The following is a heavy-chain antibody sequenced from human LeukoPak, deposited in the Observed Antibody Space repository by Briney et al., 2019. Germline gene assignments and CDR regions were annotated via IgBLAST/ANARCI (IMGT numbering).Heavy chain of an antibody. Sequence: SETLSLTCTVSGGSISSYYWSWIRQPPGKGLEWIGYIYYSGSTNYNPSLKSRVTISVDTSKNQFSLKLSSVTAADTAVYYCASSDWNYSAYYYYMDVWGKGTPVTVSS. CDR2: IYYSGST. V-gene: IGHV4-59*01. D-gene: IGHD1-7*01. J-gene: IGHJ6*03. CDR3: ASSDWNYSAYYYYMDV. CDR1: GGSISSYY.